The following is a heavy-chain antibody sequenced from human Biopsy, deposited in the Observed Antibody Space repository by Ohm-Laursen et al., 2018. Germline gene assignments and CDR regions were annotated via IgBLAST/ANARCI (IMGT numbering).Heavy chain of an antibody. CDR3: ATKLTGYFHH. V-gene: IGHV1-69*06. CDR1: GGTFSNYG. J-gene: IGHJ1*01. Sequence: ASVKVSCKAPGGTFSNYGVNWVRQAPGQGLEWLGGNIPILGTGNYAQKFQDRVTVAADTSPSTATLELRSLRSDDTAVYYCATKLTGYFHHWGQGTLVIVSS. CDR2: NIPILGTG. D-gene: IGHD3-9*01.